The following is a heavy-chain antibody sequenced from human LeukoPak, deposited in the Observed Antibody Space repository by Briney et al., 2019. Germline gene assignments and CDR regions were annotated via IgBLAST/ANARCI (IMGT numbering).Heavy chain of an antibody. Sequence: GGSLGLSCAASGFTFSDYYMSWIRQAPGKGLEWVSYISSSGSTIYYADSVKGRFTISRDNAKNSLYLQMNSLRAEDTAVYYCARAGTTSRGRETKQPWFAFDIWGQGTMVTVSS. J-gene: IGHJ3*02. D-gene: IGHD1-1*01. CDR2: ISSSGSTI. V-gene: IGHV3-11*01. CDR1: GFTFSDYY. CDR3: ARAGTTSRGRETKQPWFAFDI.